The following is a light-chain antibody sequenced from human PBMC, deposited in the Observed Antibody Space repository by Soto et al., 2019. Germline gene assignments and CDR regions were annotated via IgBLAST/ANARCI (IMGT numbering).Light chain of an antibody. CDR1: SSNIGAGYD. J-gene: IGLJ2*01. CDR3: QSYDSSLSGSV. Sequence: QAVVTQPPSVSGAPGQRVTISCTGRSSNIGAGYDVHWYQQLPGTAPKLLIYANINRPSGVPDRFSGSKSGTSASLAITGLQAEDEADYYCQSYDSSLSGSVFGGGTKLTVL. CDR2: ANI. V-gene: IGLV1-40*01.